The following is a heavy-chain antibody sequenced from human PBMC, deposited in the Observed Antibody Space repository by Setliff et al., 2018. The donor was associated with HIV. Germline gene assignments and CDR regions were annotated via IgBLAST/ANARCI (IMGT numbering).Heavy chain of an antibody. Sequence: ASVKISCNASGYNFTGHDIHWVRQAPGQGLEWMGWINRNSGGTNAAQRFQDRVTMTRDTSISTAYIELSRLTSDDTALYYCSREGFGHTGDLCMSVLDYLGQGTLVTVFS. V-gene: IGHV1-2*02. CDR2: INRNSGGT. CDR1: GYNFTGHD. J-gene: IGHJ4*02. D-gene: IGHD2-8*01. CDR3: SREGFGHTGDLCMSVLDY.